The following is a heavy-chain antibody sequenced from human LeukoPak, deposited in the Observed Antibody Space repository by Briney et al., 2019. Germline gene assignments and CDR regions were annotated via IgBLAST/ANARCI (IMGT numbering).Heavy chain of an antibody. CDR3: ARENSAIVVVPAAIRRSNWFDP. D-gene: IGHD2-2*01. CDR1: GGSFSGYY. V-gene: IGHV4-34*01. CDR2: INHSGST. Sequence: SETLSLTCAVYGGSFSGYYWSWIRQPPGKGLEWIGEINHSGSTNYNPSLKSRVTISVDTSKNQFSLKLSSVTAADTAVYYCARENSAIVVVPAAIRRSNWFDPWGQGTLVTVSS. J-gene: IGHJ5*02.